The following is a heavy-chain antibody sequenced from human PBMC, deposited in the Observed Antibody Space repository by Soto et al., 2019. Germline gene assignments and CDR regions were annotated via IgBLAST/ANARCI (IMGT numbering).Heavy chain of an antibody. D-gene: IGHD4-17*01. CDR1: GYTFTSYG. V-gene: IGHV1-18*01. Sequence: QVQLVQSGDEVKKPGASVKVSCKASGYTFTSYGISWVRQAPGQGLEWMGWISAYNGNTNYAQKLQGRVTMTTDTSTSTAYMELRSLRSDDTAVYYCARSRYGDYTPEGYAFDIWGQGTMVSVSS. CDR2: ISAYNGNT. J-gene: IGHJ3*02. CDR3: ARSRYGDYTPEGYAFDI.